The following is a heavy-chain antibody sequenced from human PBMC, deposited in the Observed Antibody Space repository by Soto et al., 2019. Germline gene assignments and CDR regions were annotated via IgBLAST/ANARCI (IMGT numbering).Heavy chain of an antibody. Sequence: QVQLVQSGAEVKKPGSSVKVSCKASGGTFSSYTISWVRQAPGQGLEWMGRIIPILGIANYAQKFQGRVTITADKSTSTAYMELSSLRSEDTAVYYCARVQIAVAGQDDYWGQGTLVTVSS. CDR3: ARVQIAVAGQDDY. CDR2: IIPILGIA. CDR1: GGTFSSYT. V-gene: IGHV1-69*02. D-gene: IGHD6-13*01. J-gene: IGHJ4*02.